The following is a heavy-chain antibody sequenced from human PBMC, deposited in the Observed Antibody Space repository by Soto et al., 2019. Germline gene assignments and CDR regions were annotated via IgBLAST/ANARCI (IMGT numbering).Heavy chain of an antibody. CDR3: ARSIAARLNWFDP. D-gene: IGHD6-6*01. CDR1: GFTVSSNY. J-gene: IGHJ5*02. CDR2: IYSGGST. Sequence: GGSLRLSCAASGFTVSSNYMSWVRQAPGKGLEWVSVIYSGGSTYYADSVKGRFTISRDKSKSTLYLQMNSLRAEDTAVYYCARSIAARLNWFDPWVQGTIVTVSS. V-gene: IGHV3-66*01.